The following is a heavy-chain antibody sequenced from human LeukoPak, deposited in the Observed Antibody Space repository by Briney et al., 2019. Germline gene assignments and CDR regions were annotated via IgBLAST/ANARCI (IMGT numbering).Heavy chain of an antibody. CDR2: INHSGST. D-gene: IGHD4-17*01. Sequence: PSETLSLTCAVYGGSFSGYYWSWIRQPPGNGLEWIGEINHSGSTNYNPSLKSRVTISVDTSKNQFSLKLSSVTAADTAVYYCARVGYGDYYFDYWGQGTLVTVSS. CDR1: GGSFSGYY. J-gene: IGHJ4*02. V-gene: IGHV4-34*01. CDR3: ARVGYGDYYFDY.